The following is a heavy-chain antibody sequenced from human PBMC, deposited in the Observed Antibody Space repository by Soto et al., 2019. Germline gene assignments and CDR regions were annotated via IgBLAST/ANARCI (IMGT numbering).Heavy chain of an antibody. J-gene: IGHJ4*02. Sequence: QMVQSGSEVKKPGASVKVSCKASGYTFTGYYIYWVRQAPGQGLESMGWMSPNTGGANYAQKFQDRITMTRDTAISTGYMELSGLRSDDTATYFCARGLRGHLVTLWGQGTVVTVSS. D-gene: IGHD3-10*01. CDR1: GYTFTGYY. CDR3: ARGLRGHLVTL. V-gene: IGHV1-2*02. CDR2: MSPNTGGA.